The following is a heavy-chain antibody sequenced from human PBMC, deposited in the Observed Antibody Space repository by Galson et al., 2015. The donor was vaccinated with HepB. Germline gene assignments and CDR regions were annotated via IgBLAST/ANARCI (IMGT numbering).Heavy chain of an antibody. V-gene: IGHV6-1*01. Sequence: CAISGDSVSNTSAAWHWIRQSPSRGLEWLGRTYYRSRWFYDYAVSLKSRVIINPDPSKNQFSLQLKSVTPEDTAVYYCASWYFDSWGQGTLVTVSS. CDR3: ASWYFDS. CDR2: TYYRSRWFY. J-gene: IGHJ4*02. CDR1: GDSVSNTSAA.